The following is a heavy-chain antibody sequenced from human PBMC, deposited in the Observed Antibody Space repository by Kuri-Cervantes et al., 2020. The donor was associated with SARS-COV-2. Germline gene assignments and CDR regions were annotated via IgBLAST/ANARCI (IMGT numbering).Heavy chain of an antibody. Sequence: GGSLRLSCAASGFTFSRYAMHWVRQAPGKGLEWVAVISYDGSNKDYTASGKGRFTISRDNSQNTLSLQLKSLRSEDTAMYYCAKDRVGVQDFWGQGTLVTVSS. CDR1: GFTFSRYA. J-gene: IGHJ4*02. CDR2: ISYDGSNK. V-gene: IGHV3-30-3*01. CDR3: AKDRVGVQDF. D-gene: IGHD2-21*01.